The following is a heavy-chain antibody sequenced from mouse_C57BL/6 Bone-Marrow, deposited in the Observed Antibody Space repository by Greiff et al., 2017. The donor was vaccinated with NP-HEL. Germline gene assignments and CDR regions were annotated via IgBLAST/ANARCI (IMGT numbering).Heavy chain of an antibody. V-gene: IGHV5-16*01. CDR2: INYDGSST. Sequence: EVTLVESEGGLVQPGSSMKLSCTASGFTFSDYYMAWVRQVPEKGLEWVANINYDGSSTYYLDSLKSRFIISRDNAKNILYLQMSSLKSEDTATYYCARDGANWDWYFDVWGTGTTVTVSS. D-gene: IGHD4-1*01. CDR1: GFTFSDYY. J-gene: IGHJ1*03. CDR3: ARDGANWDWYFDV.